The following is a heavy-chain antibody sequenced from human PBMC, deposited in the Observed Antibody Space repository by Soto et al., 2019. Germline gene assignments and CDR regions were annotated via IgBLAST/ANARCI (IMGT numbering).Heavy chain of an antibody. Sequence: GGSLRLSCAASGFTFSSYSMNWVRQAPGKGLEWVSSISTSSSYIYYADSVKGRFTFSRDNAKNSLYLQMNSLRAEDTAVYYCARGAPCSGGSCYSTTDYWGQGTLVTVSS. CDR1: GFTFSSYS. D-gene: IGHD2-15*01. J-gene: IGHJ4*02. V-gene: IGHV3-21*01. CDR3: ARGAPCSGGSCYSTTDY. CDR2: ISTSSSYI.